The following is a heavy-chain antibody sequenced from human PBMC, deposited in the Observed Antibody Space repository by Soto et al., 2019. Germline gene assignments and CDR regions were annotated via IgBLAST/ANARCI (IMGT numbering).Heavy chain of an antibody. CDR1: GYSFSSYW. CDR3: ARRYCSSTSCPSNCYAMDV. Sequence: GASLKISCKGFGYSFSSYWISWVRQMPGKGLEWMGRIDPRDAYTNYSPSFQGPVTISTAKSISTAYLQWSSLRASDTAMYYCARRYCSSTSCPSNCYAMDVGGQGTTVTVSS. D-gene: IGHD2-2*01. V-gene: IGHV5-10-1*01. J-gene: IGHJ6*02. CDR2: IDPRDAYT.